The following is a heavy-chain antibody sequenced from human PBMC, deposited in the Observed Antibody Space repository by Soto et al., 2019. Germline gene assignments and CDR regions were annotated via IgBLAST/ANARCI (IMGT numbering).Heavy chain of an antibody. CDR3: ARPNDYWNGYGPFDY. J-gene: IGHJ4*02. CDR2: IYYSGST. V-gene: IGHV4-39*07. Sequence: SETLSLTCTVSGGSISSSSYYWGWIRQPPGKGLEWIGSIYYSGSTYYNPSLKSRVTISLDTSKNQFYLKLSSVTAADTAIYYCARPNDYWNGYGPFDYWGQGSLVTVSS. D-gene: IGHD3-3*01. CDR1: GGSISSSSYY.